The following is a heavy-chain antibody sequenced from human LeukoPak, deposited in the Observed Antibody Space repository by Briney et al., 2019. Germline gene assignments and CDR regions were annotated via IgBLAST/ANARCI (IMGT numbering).Heavy chain of an antibody. V-gene: IGHV1-18*01. D-gene: IGHD2-15*01. CDR3: ARDLGRRCSGGSCNYYYNYMDV. J-gene: IGHJ6*03. CDR1: GYTFTSYG. Sequence: ASVKVSCKASGYTFTSYGISWVRQAPGQGLEWMGWISTYNGNTNYAQKLQGRVTMTTDTSTSTAYMELRSLRSDDTAVYYCARDLGRRCSGGSCNYYYNYMDVWGKGTTVTISS. CDR2: ISTYNGNT.